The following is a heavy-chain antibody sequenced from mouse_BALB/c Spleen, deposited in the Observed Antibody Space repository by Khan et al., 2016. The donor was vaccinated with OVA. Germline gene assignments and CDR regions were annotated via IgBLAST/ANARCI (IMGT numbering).Heavy chain of an antibody. CDR3: ARSTYRYTFAY. V-gene: IGHV3-8*02. D-gene: IGHD2-14*01. CDR2: MIFSGNT. CDR1: GDSITSGY. Sequence: EVQLQESGPSLVKPSQTLSLTCSVTGDSITSGYWSWIRKFPGNKLEYMGYMIFSGNTYYNPSLKSRISITRHTSKNQYYLQLNSVTTEDTATYYCARSTYRYTFAYWGQGTLVTVSA. J-gene: IGHJ3*01.